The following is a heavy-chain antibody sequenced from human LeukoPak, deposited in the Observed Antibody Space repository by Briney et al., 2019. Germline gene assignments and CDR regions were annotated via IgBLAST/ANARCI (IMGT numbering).Heavy chain of an antibody. V-gene: IGHV3-53*01. CDR1: GFTVSSNY. J-gene: IGHJ4*02. CDR3: AREGRYCSGGSCYAFDY. CDR2: IYSGGST. Sequence: PGGSLRLSCAASGFTVSSNYMSWVRQAPGKGLEWVSVIYSGGSTYYADSVKGRFTISRDNSKSTLYLQMNSLRAEDTAVYYCAREGRYCSGGSCYAFDYWGQGTLVSVSS. D-gene: IGHD2-15*01.